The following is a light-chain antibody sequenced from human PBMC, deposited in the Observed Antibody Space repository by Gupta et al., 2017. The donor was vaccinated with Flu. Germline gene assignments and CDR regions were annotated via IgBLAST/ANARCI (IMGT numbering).Light chain of an antibody. CDR3: GSDTSSNRWV. CDR1: RSDVGGSHY. V-gene: IGLV2-14*01. CDR2: EVS. J-gene: IGLJ3*02. Sequence: VSRSPGQSITLSCTGTRSDVGGSHYLSWYSQHPGTASTLMIYEVSKRPAGVSSRFSGSKSGNTASLTSSGREAEEEADYYCGSDTSSNRWVFGGGTKLTVL.